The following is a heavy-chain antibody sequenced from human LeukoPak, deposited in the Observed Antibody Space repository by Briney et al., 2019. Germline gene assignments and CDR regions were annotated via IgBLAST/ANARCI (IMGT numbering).Heavy chain of an antibody. CDR3: ARVGYYETYYFDY. V-gene: IGHV3-7*01. Sequence: GGSLRLSCATSGFSFSSYAMSWVRQAPGKGLEWVANIKQDGSEKYYVDSVKGRFTISRDNARNSLSLQMNSLRAEDTAVYYCARVGYYETYYFDYWGQGTLVTVSS. D-gene: IGHD3-22*01. CDR2: IKQDGSEK. CDR1: GFSFSSYA. J-gene: IGHJ4*02.